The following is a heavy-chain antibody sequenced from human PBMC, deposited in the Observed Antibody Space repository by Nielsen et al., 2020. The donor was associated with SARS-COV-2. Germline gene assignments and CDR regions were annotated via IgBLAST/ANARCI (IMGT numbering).Heavy chain of an antibody. D-gene: IGHD2-15*01. CDR2: ISYDGSNK. Sequence: GESLKISCAASGFTFSTYGMHWVRQAPGKGLEWVAAISYDGSNKYYVDSVKGRITISRDNSKNTLYLQMSSLREEDTAVYYCAKDWTAIVVVPSGGVDYWGQGTLVTVSS. V-gene: IGHV3-30*18. CDR3: AKDWTAIVVVPSGGVDY. J-gene: IGHJ4*02. CDR1: GFTFSTYG.